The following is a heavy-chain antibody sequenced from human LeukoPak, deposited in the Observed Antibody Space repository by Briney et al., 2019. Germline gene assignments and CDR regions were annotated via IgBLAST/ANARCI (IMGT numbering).Heavy chain of an antibody. V-gene: IGHV4-34*01. D-gene: IGHD2-2*01. Sequence: ETLSLTCAVYGGSFSGYYWSWIRQPPGKGLEWIGEINHSGSTNYNPSLKSRVTISVDTSKNQFSLKLSSVTAADTAVYYCARGGIVVVPAAKSSGLGGTWFDPWGQGTLVTVSS. CDR3: ARGGIVVVPAAKSSGLGGTWFDP. J-gene: IGHJ5*02. CDR2: INHSGST. CDR1: GGSFSGYY.